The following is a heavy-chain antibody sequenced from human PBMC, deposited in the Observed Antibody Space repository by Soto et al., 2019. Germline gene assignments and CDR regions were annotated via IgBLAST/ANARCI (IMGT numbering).Heavy chain of an antibody. CDR2: ISGSGGST. Sequence: EVQLLESGGGLVQPGGSLRLSCAASGFTFSSYAMSWVRQAPGKGLEWVSAISGSGGSTYYADSVKGRFTISRDNSKNPLYLQMNSLRAEDTSVYYCAKDPIVVLPPRLFDYWGQGTLVTVSS. CDR3: AKDPIVVLPPRLFDY. J-gene: IGHJ4*02. D-gene: IGHD3-22*01. CDR1: GFTFSSYA. V-gene: IGHV3-23*01.